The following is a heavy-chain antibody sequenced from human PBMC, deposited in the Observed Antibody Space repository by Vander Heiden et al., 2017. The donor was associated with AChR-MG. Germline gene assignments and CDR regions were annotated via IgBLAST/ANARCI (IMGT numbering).Heavy chain of an antibody. CDR3: AKTSVDIVAAHFDL. CDR2: ISGSGGRT. CDR1: GLPFSSYA. V-gene: IGHV3-23*01. J-gene: IGHJ2*01. Sequence: EVQLLESGGGLVQPGGSLRLSCAASGLPFSSYAMSWVRQAPGKGLGWVSAISGSGGRTYYADSVKGRFTISRDNSKNTLYLQMNSLRAEDTAVYYCAKTSVDIVAAHFDLWGRGTLVTVSS. D-gene: IGHD5-12*01.